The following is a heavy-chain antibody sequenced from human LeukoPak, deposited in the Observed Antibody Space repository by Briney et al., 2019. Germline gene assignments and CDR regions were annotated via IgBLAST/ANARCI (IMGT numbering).Heavy chain of an antibody. CDR1: GGTFSSYA. CDR3: ASELLGYCSSTSCYTVDV. D-gene: IGHD2-2*02. CDR2: IIPIFGTA. J-gene: IGHJ6*04. Sequence: SVKVSCKASGGTFSSYAISWVRQAPGQGLEWMGGIIPIFGTANYAQKFQGRVTITADESTSTAYMELSSLRSEDTAVYYCASELLGYCSSTSCYTVDVWGKGTTVTVSS. V-gene: IGHV1-69*13.